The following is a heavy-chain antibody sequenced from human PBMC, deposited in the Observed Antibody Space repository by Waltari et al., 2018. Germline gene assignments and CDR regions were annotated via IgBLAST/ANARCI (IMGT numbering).Heavy chain of an antibody. CDR2: IYYSGST. CDR1: GGSISRHY. V-gene: IGHV4-59*11. D-gene: IGHD2-21*02. Sequence: QVQLQESGPGLVKPSETLSLTCTVSGGSISRHYWSWIRQPPGQGLEWIGYIYYSGSTNYNPSLKSRVTISVDTSKNQFSLKLSSVTAADTAVYYCARGNAVVTPNYYYYYMDVWGKGTTVTVSS. CDR3: ARGNAVVTPNYYYYYMDV. J-gene: IGHJ6*03.